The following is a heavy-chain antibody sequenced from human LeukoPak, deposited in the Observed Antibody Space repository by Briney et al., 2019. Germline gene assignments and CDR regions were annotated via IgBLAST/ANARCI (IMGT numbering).Heavy chain of an antibody. V-gene: IGHV1-18*01. D-gene: IGHD6-13*01. J-gene: IGHJ4*02. Sequence: ASVKVSCKASGYTFNRYGISWVRQAPGQGLEWIGWISGSNGNTNYAQRFQGRVTMTTDSSTSAAYMELRSLRSDDTAVYYCARYGSSWFFDYWGQGTLVTVSS. CDR2: ISGSNGNT. CDR1: GYTFNRYG. CDR3: ARYGSSWFFDY.